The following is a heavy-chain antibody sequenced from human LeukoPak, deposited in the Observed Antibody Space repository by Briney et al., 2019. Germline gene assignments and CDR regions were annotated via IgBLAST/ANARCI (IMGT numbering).Heavy chain of an antibody. CDR3: ARVRVGAYDFEY. CDR2: INPDGSTT. V-gene: IGHV3-74*01. J-gene: IGHJ4*02. Sequence: PGGSLRLSCAASGFTLSSYWMHWVRQVPGKGLVWVSRINPDGSTTTYADSVKGRFTISRDNAKNTLYLQMNSPRAEDTAVYYCARVRVGAYDFEYWGQGTLVTVSS. CDR1: GFTLSSYW. D-gene: IGHD3-10*01.